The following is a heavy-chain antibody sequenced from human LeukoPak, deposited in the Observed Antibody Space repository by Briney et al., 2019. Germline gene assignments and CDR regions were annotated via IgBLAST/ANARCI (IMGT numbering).Heavy chain of an antibody. CDR2: ISYDGDNE. Sequence: GGSLRLSCAASGFTFSNFAMHWVRQAPGKGLEWVAVISYDGDNEYYADSVKGQFTISRDNSKDRLYLQMNSLRPEDTAMYYCARVRGGRSWYYYGMDVWGRGITVTVSS. V-gene: IGHV3-30-3*01. D-gene: IGHD3-16*01. J-gene: IGHJ6*02. CDR3: ARVRGGRSWYYYGMDV. CDR1: GFTFSNFA.